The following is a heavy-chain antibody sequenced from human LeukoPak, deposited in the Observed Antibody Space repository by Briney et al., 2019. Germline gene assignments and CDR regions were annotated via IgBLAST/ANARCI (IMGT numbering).Heavy chain of an antibody. D-gene: IGHD5-18*01. CDR2: IYYSGST. CDR1: GGSISSYY. Sequence: SETLSLTCTVSGGSISSYYWSWIRQPPGKGLEWIGYIYYSGSTNYNPSLKSRVTISVDTSKNQFSLKPSSVTAADTAVYYCARYTFLDTAMVTGDNWFDPWGQGTLVTVSS. CDR3: ARYTFLDTAMVTGDNWFDP. V-gene: IGHV4-59*12. J-gene: IGHJ5*02.